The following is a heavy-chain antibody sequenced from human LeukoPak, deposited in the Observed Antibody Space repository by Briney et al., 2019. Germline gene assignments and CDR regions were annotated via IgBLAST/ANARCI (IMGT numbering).Heavy chain of an antibody. V-gene: IGHV1-69*05. J-gene: IGHJ4*02. CDR3: ARDRVGARKLFDY. CDR2: IIPIFGTA. CDR1: GGTFSSYA. Sequence: ASVKVSCKASGGTFSSYAISWVRQAPGQGLEWMGGIIPIFGTANYAQKFQGRVTMTRDMSTSTVYMELSSLRSEDTAVYYCARDRVGARKLFDYWGQGTLVAVSS. D-gene: IGHD1-26*01.